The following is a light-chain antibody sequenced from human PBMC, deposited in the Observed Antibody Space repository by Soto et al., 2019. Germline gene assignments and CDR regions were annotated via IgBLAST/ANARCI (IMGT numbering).Light chain of an antibody. J-gene: IGLJ1*01. CDR2: ANT. V-gene: IGLV1-40*01. Sequence: QSVLTQPPSVSGAPGQRVTISCTGSSSNIGAGYDVHWYQQLPGTAPKLLIYANTNRPSGVPDRISGSKSGTSASLAITGLQAYDQPHYYCQSYHSSLTLSVFGTGTKLTVL. CDR1: SSNIGAGYD. CDR3: QSYHSSLTLSV.